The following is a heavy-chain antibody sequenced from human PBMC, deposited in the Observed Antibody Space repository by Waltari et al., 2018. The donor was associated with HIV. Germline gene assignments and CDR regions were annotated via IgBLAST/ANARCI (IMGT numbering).Heavy chain of an antibody. CDR2: ISGSGGST. CDR3: VKEHQYSHSWYSYYGMDV. CDR1: AFTFSHYG. J-gene: IGHJ6*02. D-gene: IGHD6-13*01. Sequence: EVQVLESGGALVQPGGSLRISCAALAFTFSHYGMSWVRQAPGKGLEWVSTISGSGGSTYYADSVKGRFTVSRDNSKNTLYLQMNSLRAEDTAVYFCVKEHQYSHSWYSYYGMDVWGQGTTVTVSS. V-gene: IGHV3-23*01.